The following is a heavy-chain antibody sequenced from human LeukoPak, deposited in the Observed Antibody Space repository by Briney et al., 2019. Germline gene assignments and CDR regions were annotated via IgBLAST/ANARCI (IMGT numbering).Heavy chain of an antibody. J-gene: IGHJ5*02. V-gene: IGHV3-30-3*01. CDR3: ARGFWFDP. Sequence: PGGSLRLSCAASGFTFSSYAMHWVRQAPGKGLEWVAVISYDGSNKYYADSVKGRFTISRDNSKNTLYLRMNSLRAEDTAVYYCARGFWFDPWGRGTLVTVSS. CDR2: ISYDGSNK. CDR1: GFTFSSYA.